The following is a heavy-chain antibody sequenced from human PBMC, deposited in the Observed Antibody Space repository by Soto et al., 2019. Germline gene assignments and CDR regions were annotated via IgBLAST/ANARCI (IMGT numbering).Heavy chain of an antibody. V-gene: IGHV4-31*03. CDR2: IYYSGST. Sequence: QVQLQESGPGLVKPSQTLSLTCTVSGGSISSGGYYWSWIRQHPGKGLEWIGYIYYSGSTYYNPSLKSRVTISLDTSKNPFSLNLSSLTAADTAVYYCARESNGIDYGDAFDIWGQGTMVTVSS. CDR3: ARESNGIDYGDAFDI. CDR1: GGSISSGGYY. J-gene: IGHJ3*02. D-gene: IGHD4-17*01.